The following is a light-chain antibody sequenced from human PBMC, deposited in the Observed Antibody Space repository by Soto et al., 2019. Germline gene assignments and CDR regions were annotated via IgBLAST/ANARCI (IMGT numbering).Light chain of an antibody. CDR3: SSYTSTSTRV. CDR2: EVS. J-gene: IGLJ1*01. Sequence: QSALTQPAFGPGLLGRPITISAPGPRGNVGGYNYVSWYQHPPGKAPKLMISEVSNRPSGVSNRFSGSKSGNTASLTISGLQAEDEADYYCSSYTSTSTRVFGTGTKVTVL. V-gene: IGLV2-14*01. CDR1: RGNVGGYNY.